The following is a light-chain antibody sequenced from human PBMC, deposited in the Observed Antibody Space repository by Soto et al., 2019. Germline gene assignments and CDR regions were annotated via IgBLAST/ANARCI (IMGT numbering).Light chain of an antibody. Sequence: EIVFTQSPGTLSFSPGERATLSFRASQSVSSSYLAWYQQKPGQAPRLLIYGASSRATGIPDRFSGSGSGTDFTLTINRLEPEDFATYYCQHYNSYSEAFGQGTKVDIK. CDR3: QHYNSYSEA. V-gene: IGKV3-20*01. J-gene: IGKJ1*01. CDR2: GAS. CDR1: QSVSSSY.